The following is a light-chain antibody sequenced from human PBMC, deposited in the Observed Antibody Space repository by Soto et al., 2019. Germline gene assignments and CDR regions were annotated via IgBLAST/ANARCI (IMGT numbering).Light chain of an antibody. CDR1: SSDVGAYNY. V-gene: IGLV2-8*01. Sequence: QSALTQTPSASGSPGQSVTISCTGTSSDVGAYNYVSWYQQYPGKAHKLMIYEVNKRPSGVPDRFSGFKSRKTACLTVSGFQPADEADYTCSSYAGSNIWVFGGGTNVTVL. CDR2: EVN. CDR3: SSYAGSNIWV. J-gene: IGLJ3*02.